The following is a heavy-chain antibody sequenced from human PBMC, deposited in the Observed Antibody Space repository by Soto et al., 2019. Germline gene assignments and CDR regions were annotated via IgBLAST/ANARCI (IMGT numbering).Heavy chain of an antibody. CDR2: ISWNSGSI. V-gene: IGHV3-9*01. CDR3: AKGVRYYYYYGMDV. Sequence: PGGSLRLSCAASGFTFDDYAMHWVRQAPGKGLEWVSGISWNSGSIGYADSVKGRFTISRDNAKNSLYLQMNSLRAEDTALHYCAKGVRYYYYYGMDVWGQGTTVTVSS. J-gene: IGHJ6*02. CDR1: GFTFDDYA.